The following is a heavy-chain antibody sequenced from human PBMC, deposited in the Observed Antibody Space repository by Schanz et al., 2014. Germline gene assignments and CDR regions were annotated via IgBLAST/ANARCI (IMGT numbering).Heavy chain of an antibody. Sequence: EVQLAESGGGLVQPGGSLRLSCAASEFTFSTDAMSWVRQAPGKGLEWVSAISGGGGTTYYADSVKGRFTISRDNSKNTLYLQMNSLRAEDTAVYYCAKVRYSSGWRGDYFDEWGQGTLVTVAS. J-gene: IGHJ4*02. CDR2: ISGGGGTT. CDR1: EFTFSTDA. CDR3: AKVRYSSGWRGDYFDE. D-gene: IGHD6-25*01. V-gene: IGHV3-23*04.